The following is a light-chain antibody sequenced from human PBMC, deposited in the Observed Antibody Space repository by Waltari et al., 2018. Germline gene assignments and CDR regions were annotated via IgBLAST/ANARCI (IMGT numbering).Light chain of an antibody. J-gene: IGLJ2*01. CDR2: DVF. CDR1: SSDIGRYNF. CDR3: SSHTTSNTLI. Sequence: QSALTQPASVSGSPGQSITLPCTGSSSDIGRYNFVSWYQPHPGKAPKLIFYDVFNRPSGVSNRFSGSKSGNTASLTISGLQPEDETDYYCSSHTTSNTLIFGGGTRVTVL. V-gene: IGLV2-14*03.